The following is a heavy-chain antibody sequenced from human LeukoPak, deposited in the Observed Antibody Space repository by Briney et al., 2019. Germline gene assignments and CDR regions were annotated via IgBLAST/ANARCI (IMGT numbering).Heavy chain of an antibody. J-gene: IGHJ4*02. CDR1: GGSFSGYY. Sequence: TSETLSLTCAVYGGSFSGYYWSWIRQPPGKGLEWIGEINHSGSANYNPSLKSRVTISVDTSKNQFSLKLSSVTAADTAVYYCARRRDGYNWARGPIFDYWGQGTLVTVSS. V-gene: IGHV4-34*01. D-gene: IGHD5-24*01. CDR3: ARRRDGYNWARGPIFDY. CDR2: INHSGSA.